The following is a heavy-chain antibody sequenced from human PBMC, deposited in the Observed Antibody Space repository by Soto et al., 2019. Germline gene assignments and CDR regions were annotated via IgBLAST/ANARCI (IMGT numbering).Heavy chain of an antibody. CDR2: ISGSGGST. CDR3: AKDRSPLWFGELTYFDY. D-gene: IGHD3-10*01. V-gene: IGHV3-23*01. Sequence: EVQLLESEGGLVQPGGSLRLSCAASGFTFSSYAMSWVRQAPGKGLEWVSAISGSGGSTYYADSVKGRFTISRDNSKNTLYLQMNSLRAEDTAVYYCAKDRSPLWFGELTYFDYWGQGTLVTVSS. J-gene: IGHJ4*02. CDR1: GFTFSSYA.